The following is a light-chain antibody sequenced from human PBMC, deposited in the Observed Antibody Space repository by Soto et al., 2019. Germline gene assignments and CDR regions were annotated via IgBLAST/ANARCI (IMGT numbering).Light chain of an antibody. J-gene: IGLJ3*02. V-gene: IGLV2-8*01. CDR1: SSDVGSYNH. Sequence: QSALTQPPSASGSPGQSVTISCTGTSSDVGSYNHVSWYQQHPGKAPKLMIYEVNMRPSGVPDRFSGSKSGNTAALTVSGLQAEDEADYYCNSYAVTGDWVFGGGTKLTVL. CDR2: EVN. CDR3: NSYAVTGDWV.